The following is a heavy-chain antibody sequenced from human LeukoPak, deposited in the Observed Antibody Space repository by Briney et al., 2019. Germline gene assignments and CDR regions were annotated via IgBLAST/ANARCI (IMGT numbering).Heavy chain of an antibody. CDR1: GGSISGYY. CDR3: ARTGEDWGYYYYMDV. V-gene: IGHV4-59*01. D-gene: IGHD7-27*01. CDR2: IYYSGST. Sequence: SETLSLTCTVSGGSISGYYWSWIRQPPGKGLEWIGYIYYSGSTNYNPSLKSRVTISVDTSKNQFSLKLSSVTAADTAVYYCARTGEDWGYYYYMDVWGKGTTVTVSS. J-gene: IGHJ6*03.